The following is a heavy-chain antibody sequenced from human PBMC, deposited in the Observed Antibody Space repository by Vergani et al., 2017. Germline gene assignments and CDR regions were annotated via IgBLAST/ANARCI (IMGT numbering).Heavy chain of an antibody. V-gene: IGHV1-69*13. CDR3: ARDGGKRYCSSTSCYYNWFDP. J-gene: IGHJ5*02. D-gene: IGHD2-2*01. CDR1: GGTFSSYA. Sequence: QVQLVQSGAEVKKPGSSVKVSCKASGGTFSSYAISWVRQAPGQGLEWMGRFIPIFGTANYAQKFQGRVTITADESTSTAYMELSSLRSEDTAVYYCARDGGKRYCSSTSCYYNWFDPWGQGTLVTVSS. CDR2: FIPIFGTA.